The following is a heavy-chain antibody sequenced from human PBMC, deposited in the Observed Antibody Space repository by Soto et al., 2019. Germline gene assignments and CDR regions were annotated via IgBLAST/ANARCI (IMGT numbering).Heavy chain of an antibody. CDR3: ARGSSDYYYRFDY. J-gene: IGHJ4*02. Sequence: ASVKVSCKASGYTFANFYIHWVRQAPGQGLEWMGIINPSGGGTSYAQKFQDRVTMTRGTSTNTVFMELGSLSSEDTAVYYCARGSSDYYYRFDYWGQGTLVTVSS. CDR1: GYTFANFY. V-gene: IGHV1-46*01. D-gene: IGHD3-22*01. CDR2: INPSGGGT.